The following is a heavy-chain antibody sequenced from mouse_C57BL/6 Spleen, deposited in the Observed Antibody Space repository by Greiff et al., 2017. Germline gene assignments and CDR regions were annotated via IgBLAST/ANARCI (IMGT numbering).Heavy chain of an antibody. CDR3: TREGYYYGSSYVVWFAY. V-gene: IGHV5-9-1*02. CDR1: GFTFSSYA. D-gene: IGHD1-1*01. J-gene: IGHJ3*01. Sequence: EVQLVESGEGLVKPGGSLKLSCAASGFTFSSYAMSWVRQTPEKRLEWVAYISSGGDYIYYADTVKGRFTISRDNARNTLYLQMSSLKSEDTAMYYCTREGYYYGSSYVVWFAYWGQGTLVTVSA. CDR2: ISSGGDYI.